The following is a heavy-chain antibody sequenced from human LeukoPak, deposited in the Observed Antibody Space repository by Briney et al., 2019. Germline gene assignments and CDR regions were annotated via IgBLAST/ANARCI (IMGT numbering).Heavy chain of an antibody. CDR3: AELGITMIGGV. CDR1: GFTFSSHC. J-gene: IGHJ6*04. Sequence: GGSLRLSCAASGFTFSSHCMNWVRQAPGKGLEWVSSISGSSSYIYYADSVKGRFTISRDNAKNSLYLQMNSLRAEDTAVYYCAELGITMIGGVWGKGTTVTISS. CDR2: ISGSSSYI. D-gene: IGHD3-10*02. V-gene: IGHV3-21*01.